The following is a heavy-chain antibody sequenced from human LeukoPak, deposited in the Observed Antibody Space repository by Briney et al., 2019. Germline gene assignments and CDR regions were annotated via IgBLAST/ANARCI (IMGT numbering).Heavy chain of an antibody. D-gene: IGHD4-23*01. CDR2: IYSDGST. CDR1: RFTVSDKY. CDR3: ARDLTYGGKRGYYFDY. Sequence: GGSLRLSCAASRFTVSDKYMSWVRQAPGKGLEWVLVIYSDGSTYYADSVKGRFTISRDNSKNTLYLQMNSLRAEDTAVYYCARDLTYGGKRGYYFDYWGQGTLVTVSS. V-gene: IGHV3-66*01. J-gene: IGHJ4*02.